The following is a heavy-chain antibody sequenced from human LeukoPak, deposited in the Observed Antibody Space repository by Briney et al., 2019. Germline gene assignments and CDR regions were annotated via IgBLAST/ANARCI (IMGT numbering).Heavy chain of an antibody. CDR1: GGTFSSYA. CDR3: ARVPYSYGQDAFDI. Sequence: SVKVSCKASGGTFSSYAISWVRQAPGQGLEWMGGIIPIFGTANYAQKFQGRVTITTDESTSTAYMELSSLRSEDTAVYYCARVPYSYGQDAFDIWGQGTMVTVSS. D-gene: IGHD5-18*01. V-gene: IGHV1-69*05. CDR2: IIPIFGTA. J-gene: IGHJ3*02.